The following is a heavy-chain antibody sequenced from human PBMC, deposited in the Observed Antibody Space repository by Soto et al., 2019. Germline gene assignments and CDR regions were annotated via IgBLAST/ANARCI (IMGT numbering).Heavy chain of an antibody. CDR1: GGSISSGNYY. CDR3: AHRGTPATGLYFFDY. CDR2: ISYSGST. J-gene: IGHJ4*02. Sequence: QVQLQESGPGLVKPSQTLSLTCTVSGGSISSGNYYWSWIRQPPGKGLEWIGFISYSGSTYYSTCLRRRVTISEHKSKNQFSHNLSFLTAADTSVYYCAHRGTPATGLYFFDYWGQGSLVTVSS. D-gene: IGHD2-15*01. V-gene: IGHV4-30-4*01.